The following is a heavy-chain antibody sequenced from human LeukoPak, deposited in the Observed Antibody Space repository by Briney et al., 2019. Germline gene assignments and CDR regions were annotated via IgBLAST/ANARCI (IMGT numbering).Heavy chain of an antibody. D-gene: IGHD5-12*01. V-gene: IGHV3-30-3*01. CDR1: GFTFSSYA. Sequence: GRSLRLSCAASGFTFSSYAMHWVRQAPGKGLEWVAVISYDGSNKYYADSVKGRFTISRHNSKNTLYLQMNSLRAEDTAVYCYASSRGYSGYDPIDYWGQGTLVTVSS. J-gene: IGHJ4*02. CDR2: ISYDGSNK. CDR3: ASSRGYSGYDPIDY.